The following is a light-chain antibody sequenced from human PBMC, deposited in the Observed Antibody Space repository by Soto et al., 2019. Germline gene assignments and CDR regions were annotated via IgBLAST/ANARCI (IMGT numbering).Light chain of an antibody. Sequence: EIVMTQSPATLSVSPGERATLSCRASQSVSTNLAWYQQKPGQAPRLLIYSASTRATGIPARFSGSGSGTEFTLTISSLQSKDFALYYCQQYDNWPPRTFGPGTKVDVK. J-gene: IGKJ3*01. CDR3: QQYDNWPPRT. CDR2: SAS. V-gene: IGKV3-15*01. CDR1: QSVSTN.